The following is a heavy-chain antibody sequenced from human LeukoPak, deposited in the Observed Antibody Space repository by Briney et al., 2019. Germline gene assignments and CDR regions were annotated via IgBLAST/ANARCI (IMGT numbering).Heavy chain of an antibody. CDR3: AGYCSSTSCHNTGGLWYFDL. CDR2: FDPEDGET. Sequence: GASVKVSCKVSGYTLTELSMHWVRQAPGKGLEWMGGFDPEDGETIYAQKFQGRVTMTEDTSTDTAYMELSSLRSEDTAVYYCAGYCSSTSCHNTGGLWYFDLWGRGTLVTVSS. V-gene: IGHV1-24*01. D-gene: IGHD2-2*01. CDR1: GYTLTELS. J-gene: IGHJ2*01.